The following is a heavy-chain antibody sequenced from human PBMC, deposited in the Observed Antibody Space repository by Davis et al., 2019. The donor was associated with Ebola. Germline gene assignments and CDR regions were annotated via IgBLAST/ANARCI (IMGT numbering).Heavy chain of an antibody. Sequence: HSQTLSLTCDISGDSVSLNSAGWNWIRQSPSRGLEWLGRTYYTSKWHNDYGESVKSRITINPDTSKNQLSLQLNSVIPEDTAVYYCVRGWGRSGLDVWGQGTTVTVSS. D-gene: IGHD3-16*01. CDR2: TYYTSKWHN. J-gene: IGHJ6*02. V-gene: IGHV6-1*01. CDR1: GDSVSLNSAG. CDR3: VRGWGRSGLDV.